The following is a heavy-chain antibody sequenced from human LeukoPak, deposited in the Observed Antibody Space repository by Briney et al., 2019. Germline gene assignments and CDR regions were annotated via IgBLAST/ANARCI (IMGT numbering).Heavy chain of an antibody. V-gene: IGHV3-7*01. J-gene: IGHJ4*02. CDR1: GFTLIISW. CDR3: ARYGMTAALDF. D-gene: IGHD1-20*01. Sequence: PGGCLRLSCAASGFTLIISWMSCVRQAPGRGLEWVANIKPDVSEKFHVDSVKGRFTISRDNSKSSLYLQMNTPRAEDTAGYYCARYGMTAALDFWGQGTLVTVSS. CDR2: IKPDVSEK.